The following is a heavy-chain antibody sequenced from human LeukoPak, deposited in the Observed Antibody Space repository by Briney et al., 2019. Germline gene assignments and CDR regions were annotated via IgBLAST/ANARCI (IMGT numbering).Heavy chain of an antibody. Sequence: GGSLRLSCAASGFMFSTYVMSWVRQAPGKGLEWVSAISVSGGSTYCADSVKGRFTISRDNSKNTLYLQTNSLRAEDTAVYYCASRIAVTGRTFDYWGQGTLVTVSS. V-gene: IGHV3-23*01. J-gene: IGHJ4*02. CDR2: ISVSGGST. D-gene: IGHD6-19*01. CDR3: ASRIAVTGRTFDY. CDR1: GFMFSTYV.